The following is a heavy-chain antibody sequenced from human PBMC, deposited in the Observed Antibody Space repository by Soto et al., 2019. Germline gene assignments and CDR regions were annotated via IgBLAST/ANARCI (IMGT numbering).Heavy chain of an antibody. Sequence: PGGSLRLSCAASGFTFSSYAMNWVRQAPGKGLEWVSVISGSGGSTYYADSVKGRFTISRDNSKNTLYLQMNSLRAEDTAVDYCAKRNYGSEFDYWGQGTLVTVSS. CDR2: ISGSGGST. V-gene: IGHV3-23*01. J-gene: IGHJ4*02. CDR3: AKRNYGSEFDY. D-gene: IGHD3-10*01. CDR1: GFTFSSYA.